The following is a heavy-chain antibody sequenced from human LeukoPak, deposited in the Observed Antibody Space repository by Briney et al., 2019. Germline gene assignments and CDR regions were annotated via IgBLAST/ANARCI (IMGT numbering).Heavy chain of an antibody. CDR3: ARVRRITIFGVVIGDYFDY. CDR2: INPNSGGT. CDR1: GYTFTGYY. V-gene: IGHV1-2*02. Sequence: ASVKVSCKASGYTFTGYYMHWVRQAPGQGLERMGWINPNSGGTNYAQKFQGRVTMTRDTSISTAYMELSRLRSDDTAVYYCARVRRITIFGVVIGDYFDYWGQGTLVTVSS. J-gene: IGHJ4*02. D-gene: IGHD3-3*01.